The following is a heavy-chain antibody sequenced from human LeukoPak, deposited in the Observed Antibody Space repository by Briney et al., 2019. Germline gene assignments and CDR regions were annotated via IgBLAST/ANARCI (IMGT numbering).Heavy chain of an antibody. CDR2: IYSGGNT. V-gene: IGHV3-66*01. CDR3: ARPWTIFGERYFDL. J-gene: IGHJ2*01. D-gene: IGHD3-3*01. Sequence: GGSLRLSCSASGFTFSTYAMHWVRQAPGKGLEWVSVIYSGGNTYYADSVKGRFTISRDNSKNTLYLHMNSLRAEDTAVYYCARPWTIFGERYFDLWGRGTLVTVSS. CDR1: GFTFSTYA.